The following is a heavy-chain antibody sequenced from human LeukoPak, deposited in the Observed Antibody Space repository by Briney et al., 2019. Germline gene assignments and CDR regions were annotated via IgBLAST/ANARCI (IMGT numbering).Heavy chain of an antibody. J-gene: IGHJ4*02. CDR2: ISAYNGNT. Sequence: ASVKVSCTASGYTFTSYGISWARQAPGQGLEWMGWISAYNGNTNYAQKLQGRVTMTRDTSTSTVYMELSSLRSEDTAVYYCARDRFVVGATTPGDYWGQGTLVTVSS. CDR1: GYTFTSYG. V-gene: IGHV1-18*01. CDR3: ARDRFVVGATTPGDY. D-gene: IGHD1-26*01.